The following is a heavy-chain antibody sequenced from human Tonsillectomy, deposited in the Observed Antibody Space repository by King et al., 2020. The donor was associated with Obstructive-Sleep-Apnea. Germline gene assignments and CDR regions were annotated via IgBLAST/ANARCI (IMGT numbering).Heavy chain of an antibody. CDR2: INHSGST. CDR3: ARGSGAASVNWFDP. D-gene: IGHD6-13*01. Sequence: VQLQQWGAGLLKPSETLSLTCAVYGGSFSDYYWSWIRQPPGKGLEWIGEINHSGSTNYNPSLKSRVTLSVDTSKNLFSLKLNSVTAADTAVYYCARGSGAASVNWFDPWGQGALVTVS. CDR1: GGSFSDYY. J-gene: IGHJ5*02. V-gene: IGHV4-34*01.